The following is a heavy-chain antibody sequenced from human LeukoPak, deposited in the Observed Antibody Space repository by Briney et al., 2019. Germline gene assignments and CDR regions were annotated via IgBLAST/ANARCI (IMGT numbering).Heavy chain of an antibody. V-gene: IGHV3-21*01. CDR1: GFTLTRFS. Sequence: GCLRHSYAPSGFTLTRFSFNWVRQAPGKGLEWVSSIYTVATYIYCADSVRGRFTISRDNAKNSVYLQMHSLRAEDTGVYYCARLKRNGDSGGFYYYYDYWGQRTLFTASS. J-gene: IGHJ4*02. D-gene: IGHD3-22*01. CDR2: IYTVATYI. CDR3: ARLKRNGDSGGFYYYYDY.